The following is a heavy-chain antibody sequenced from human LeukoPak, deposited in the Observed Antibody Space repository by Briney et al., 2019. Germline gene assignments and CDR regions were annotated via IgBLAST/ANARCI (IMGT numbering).Heavy chain of an antibody. J-gene: IGHJ6*02. CDR1: GFTFSSYS. V-gene: IGHV3-23*01. D-gene: IGHD6-19*01. CDR2: ISGSGGST. Sequence: GGSLRLSCAASGFTFSSYSMNWVRQAPGKGLEWVSAISGSGGSTYYADSVKGRFTISRDNSKNTLYLQMNSLRAEDTAVYYCAKDGDSSGFYYYYGMDVWGQGTTVTVSS. CDR3: AKDGDSSGFYYYYGMDV.